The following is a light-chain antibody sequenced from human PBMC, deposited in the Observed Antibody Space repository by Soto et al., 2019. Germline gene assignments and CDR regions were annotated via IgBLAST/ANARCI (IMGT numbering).Light chain of an antibody. Sequence: LTQPRSVSGSPGQSVTISCTGTSSDVGTYDFVSWYQQHPGKAPRLMIFDASERPSGVPDRFSGSKSGNTASLTISGLQAEDEADYYCCLYAVTFYVFGTGTKVTVL. CDR3: CLYAVTFYV. V-gene: IGLV2-11*01. J-gene: IGLJ1*01. CDR1: SSDVGTYDF. CDR2: DAS.